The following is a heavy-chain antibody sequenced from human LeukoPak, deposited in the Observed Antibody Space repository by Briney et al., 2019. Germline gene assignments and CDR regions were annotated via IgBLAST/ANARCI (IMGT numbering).Heavy chain of an antibody. Sequence: ASVKVSCKXSGYTFTSYYMHWVRQAPGQGLEWMGIINPSGGSTSYAQKFQGRVTMTRDTSTSTVYMELSSLRSEDTAVYYCAREPYCGGDCSVYYFDYWGQGTLVTVSS. CDR2: INPSGGST. J-gene: IGHJ4*02. CDR1: GYTFTSYY. V-gene: IGHV1-46*01. D-gene: IGHD2-21*02. CDR3: AREPYCGGDCSVYYFDY.